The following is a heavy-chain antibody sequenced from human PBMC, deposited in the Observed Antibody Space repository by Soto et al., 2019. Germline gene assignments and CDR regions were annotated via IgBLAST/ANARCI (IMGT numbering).Heavy chain of an antibody. CDR2: IYYSGST. CDR3: ARFYFWSDFNWFDP. Sequence: PSETLSLTCTVSGGSISSGDYYWSWIRQPPGKGLEWIGYIYYSGSTYYNPSLKSRVTISVDTSKNQFSLKLSSVTAADTAVYYCARFYFWSDFNWFDPWGQGTLVTVSS. J-gene: IGHJ5*02. D-gene: IGHD3-3*01. CDR1: GGSISSGDYY. V-gene: IGHV4-30-4*01.